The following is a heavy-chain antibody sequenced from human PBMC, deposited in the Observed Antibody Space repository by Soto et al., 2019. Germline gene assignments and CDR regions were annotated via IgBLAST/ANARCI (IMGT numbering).Heavy chain of an antibody. J-gene: IGHJ4*02. CDR3: ARARFQVLYGKPYFDS. D-gene: IGHD2-2*02. V-gene: IGHV4-31*03. Sequence: SETLSLTCTVSGGSIATGGSYWSWIRQHPGKGLEWIGNIYHSGNTYYNPSLKSRLTISVDTSKNHFSLMVDSVTAADTAVYYCARARFQVLYGKPYFDSWGQGTLVTVSS. CDR2: IYHSGNT. CDR1: GGSIATGGSY.